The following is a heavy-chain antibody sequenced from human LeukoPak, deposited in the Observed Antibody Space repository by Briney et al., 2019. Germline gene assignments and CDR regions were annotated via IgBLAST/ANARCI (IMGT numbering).Heavy chain of an antibody. Sequence: SETLSLTCTVSGGSISSGGYYWSWIRQLPGKGLEWIGYIYHSGSTYYNPSLKSRVTISVDRSKNQFSLKLSSVTAADTAVYYCARVSSSDILDYWGQGTLVTVSS. CDR1: GGSISSGGYY. D-gene: IGHD6-6*01. CDR3: ARVSSSDILDY. J-gene: IGHJ4*02. CDR2: IYHSGST. V-gene: IGHV4-30-2*01.